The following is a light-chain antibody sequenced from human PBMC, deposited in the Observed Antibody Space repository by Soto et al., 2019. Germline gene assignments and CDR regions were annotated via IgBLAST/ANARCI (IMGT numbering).Light chain of an antibody. CDR1: SSNIGSNT. CDR3: VAWDDSLNGYVV. CDR2: SNN. J-gene: IGLJ2*01. V-gene: IGLV1-44*01. Sequence: QSVLTQPPSASGTPGQRVTISCSGSSSNIGSNTVNWYRQLPGTAPKLVIYSNNQRPSGVPDRFSGSKSGTSASLAISGLQSEDEADYYCVAWDDSLNGYVVFGGGTKVPVL.